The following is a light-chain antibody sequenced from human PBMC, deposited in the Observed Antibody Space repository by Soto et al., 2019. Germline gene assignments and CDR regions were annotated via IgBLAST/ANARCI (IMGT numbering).Light chain of an antibody. CDR2: GAS. CDR3: HQYGISPPRT. Sequence: EIVLTQSPGILSLSPGERATLSCRASQSVSSNYLAWHQQKPGQAPRLLIYGASSRATGIPDRFSGSGSGTDFTLTIGRLEPEDFAVYYCHQYGISPPRTFGQGTKVDI. J-gene: IGKJ1*01. V-gene: IGKV3-20*01. CDR1: QSVSSNY.